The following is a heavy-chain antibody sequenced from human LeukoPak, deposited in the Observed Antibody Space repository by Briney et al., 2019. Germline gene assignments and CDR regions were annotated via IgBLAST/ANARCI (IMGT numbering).Heavy chain of an antibody. J-gene: IGHJ4*02. Sequence: GGSLRLSCAASGFTFSSYGMHWVRQAPGQGLEWVAFIRYDGSNKYYADSVKGRFTISRDNSKNTLYLQMNSLRAEDTAVYYCARQTPLSGSYFDYWGQGTLATVSS. CDR3: ARQTPLSGSYFDY. CDR2: IRYDGSNK. V-gene: IGHV3-30*02. D-gene: IGHD1-26*01. CDR1: GFTFSSYG.